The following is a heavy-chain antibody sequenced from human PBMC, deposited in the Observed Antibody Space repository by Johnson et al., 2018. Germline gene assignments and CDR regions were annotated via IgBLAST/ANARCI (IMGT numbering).Heavy chain of an antibody. J-gene: IGHJ4*02. D-gene: IGHD2-15*01. CDR2: IKSKAHGGTT. V-gene: IGHV3-15*07. CDR3: TKGLHDSGGLDN. CDR1: GFSFSNAW. Sequence: VQLVQSGGDLVKPGGSLRLSCAASGFSFSNAWMNWVRQAPGKGLEWVGRIKSKAHGGTTAYGAPVKGRFTISRDDSENTLYLQMNSLKTDDAAVYYCTKGLHDSGGLDNWGQGTLVTVSS.